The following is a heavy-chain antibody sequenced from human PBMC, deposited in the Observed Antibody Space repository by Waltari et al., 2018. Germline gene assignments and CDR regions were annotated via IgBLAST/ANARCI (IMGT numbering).Heavy chain of an antibody. CDR3: ARDPAGYCSSTSCYLGWFDP. Sequence: QVQLVESGGGVVQPGRSLRLSCAASGFTFSSYAMHWVRQAPGKGLEWVAVISYDGSNKYYADSVKGRFTISRDNSKNTLYLQMNSLRAEDTAVYYCARDPAGYCSSTSCYLGWFDPWGQGTLVIVSS. V-gene: IGHV3-30*16. CDR1: GFTFSSYA. CDR2: ISYDGSNK. D-gene: IGHD2-2*01. J-gene: IGHJ5*02.